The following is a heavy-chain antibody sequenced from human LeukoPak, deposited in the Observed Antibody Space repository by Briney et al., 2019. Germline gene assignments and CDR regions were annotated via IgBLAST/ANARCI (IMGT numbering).Heavy chain of an antibody. CDR1: GGSISSYY. D-gene: IGHD1-26*01. J-gene: IGHJ6*03. V-gene: IGHV4-38-2*02. CDR2: IYHSGST. Sequence: PSETLSLTCTVSGGSISSYYWGWIRQPPGKGLEWIGSIYHSGSTYYNPSLKSRVTISVDTSKDQFSLKLSSVTAADTAVYYCARSSGSFNYYYYYMDVWGKGTTVTVSS. CDR3: ARSSGSFNYYYYYMDV.